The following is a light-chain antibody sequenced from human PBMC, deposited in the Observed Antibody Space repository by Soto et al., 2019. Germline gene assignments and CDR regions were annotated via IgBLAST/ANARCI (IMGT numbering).Light chain of an antibody. Sequence: QTVVTQEPSFSVSPGGTVTFTCGLSSGSVSTNYYPSWYQQTPGQAPRTLIYNTNSRSSGVPDRFSGSILGNKAALTITGAHADDESDYYCVLYMGRGISVFGGGTKLTVL. CDR1: SGSVSTNYY. J-gene: IGLJ2*01. CDR3: VLYMGRGISV. V-gene: IGLV8-61*01. CDR2: NTN.